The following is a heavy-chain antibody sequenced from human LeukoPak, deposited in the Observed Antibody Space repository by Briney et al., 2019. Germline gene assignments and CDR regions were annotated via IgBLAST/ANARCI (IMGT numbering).Heavy chain of an antibody. D-gene: IGHD3-10*01. CDR3: SGFGEFYLFDY. Sequence: SETLSLTCAVYGGSFSGYYWSWIRQHPGKGLEWIGYIYYSGSTYYNPSLKSRVTISVDTSKNQFSLKLSSVTAADTAVYYCSGFGEFYLFDYWGQGTLVTVSS. CDR1: GGSFSGYY. CDR2: IYYSGST. J-gene: IGHJ4*02. V-gene: IGHV4-31*11.